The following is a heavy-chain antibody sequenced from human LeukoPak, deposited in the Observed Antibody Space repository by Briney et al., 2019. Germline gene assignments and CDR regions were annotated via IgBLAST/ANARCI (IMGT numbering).Heavy chain of an antibody. CDR3: AKDSPSRPATTEVPVDY. CDR1: GFTFSSYR. D-gene: IGHD5-24*01. CDR2: ISSSSSYI. J-gene: IGHJ4*02. Sequence: PGGSLRLSCGASGFTFSSYRIHWVRQAPGKGLEWVSSISSSSSYIYFANSVRGRFTIYRDNAKNSLYLQMNSLRAEDTAVYYCAKDSPSRPATTEVPVDYWGQGTLVTVSS. V-gene: IGHV3-21*01.